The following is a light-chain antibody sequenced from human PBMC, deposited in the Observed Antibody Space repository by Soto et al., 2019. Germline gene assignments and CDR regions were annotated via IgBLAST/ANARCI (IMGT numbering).Light chain of an antibody. CDR1: QSITSY. V-gene: IGKV1-39*01. J-gene: IGKJ4*01. CDR2: AAS. CDR3: QQSYNSPPLT. Sequence: DIQMTQSPSSLSASVGDSVTITCRASQSITSYLNWYQQKPGQAPKLLIYAASSLQSGVPSRFRGGGFRTEFTLNISSLQPDDFATYYCQQSYNSPPLTFGGGTKVEIK.